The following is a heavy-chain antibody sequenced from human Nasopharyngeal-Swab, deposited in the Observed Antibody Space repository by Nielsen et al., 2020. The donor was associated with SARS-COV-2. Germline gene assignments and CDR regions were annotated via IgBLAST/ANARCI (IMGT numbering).Heavy chain of an antibody. J-gene: IGHJ4*02. V-gene: IGHV3-53*01. Sequence: GESLKISCAASGFTVSSNYMSWVRQAPGKGLEWVSVICSGGSTYYADSVKGRFTISRDNSKNTLYLQMNSLRAEDTAVYYCARVCPDWGGFDYWGQGTLVTVSS. CDR1: GFTVSSNY. D-gene: IGHD7-27*01. CDR3: ARVCPDWGGFDY. CDR2: ICSGGST.